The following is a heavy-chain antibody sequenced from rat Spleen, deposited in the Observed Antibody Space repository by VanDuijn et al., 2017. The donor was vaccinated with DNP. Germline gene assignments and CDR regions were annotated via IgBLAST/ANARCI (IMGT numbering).Heavy chain of an antibody. V-gene: IGHV5S13*01. CDR3: ARQGYYDGSYYFDY. Sequence: EVQLVESDGGLVQPGRSLKVSCAASGFTFSNYGMAWVRQAPTKGLEWVASISTGGGNTYYRDSVKGRFTISRDNAKNTQYLQMDSLRSEDTATYYCARQGYYDGSYYFDYWGQGVMVTVSS. D-gene: IGHD1-12*02. J-gene: IGHJ2*01. CDR1: GFTFSNYG. CDR2: ISTGGGNT.